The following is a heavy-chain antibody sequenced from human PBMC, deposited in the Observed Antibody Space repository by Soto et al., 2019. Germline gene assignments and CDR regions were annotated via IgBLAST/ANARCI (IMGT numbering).Heavy chain of an antibody. CDR3: ARDYEQQLVPPWFDP. Sequence: ASVKVSCKASGYTFTSYGISWVRQAPGQGLEWMGWISAYNGNTNYAQKLQGRVTMNTDTSTSTAYMELRSLRSDDTAVYYCARDYEQQLVPPWFDPWGQGTLVTVSS. J-gene: IGHJ5*02. CDR2: ISAYNGNT. CDR1: GYTFTSYG. V-gene: IGHV1-18*01. D-gene: IGHD6-13*01.